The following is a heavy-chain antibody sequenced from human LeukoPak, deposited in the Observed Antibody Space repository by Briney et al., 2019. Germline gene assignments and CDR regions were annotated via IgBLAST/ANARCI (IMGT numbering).Heavy chain of an antibody. CDR3: TTSGTTTTRFVDY. CDR1: GLTFKNAW. CDR2: IKKTSDGGTT. V-gene: IGHV3-15*01. D-gene: IGHD1-26*01. J-gene: IGHJ4*02. Sequence: GGPLRLSCAASGLTFKNAWMSWVRQAPGKGLEWVGRIKKTSDGGTTDFAAPVKGRFTISRDDSKDTLYLEMNSLKTEDTAVYYCTTSGTTTTRFVDYWGQGTLVTVSS.